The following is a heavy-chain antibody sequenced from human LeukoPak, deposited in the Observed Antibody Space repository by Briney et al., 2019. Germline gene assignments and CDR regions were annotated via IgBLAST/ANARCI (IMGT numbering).Heavy chain of an antibody. Sequence: ASVKVSCKVSGGTFSSYAICWERHATGQGHEWMGGIIPIFGTANYAQKFKGRLTISAETSTSTAYMALGSLRSMYTAVNYCARDRLDWGSDYWGQGTLVTVSS. CDR2: IIPIFGTA. V-gene: IGHV1-69*06. J-gene: IGHJ4*02. CDR1: GGTFSSYA. D-gene: IGHD3-16*01. CDR3: ARDRLDWGSDY.